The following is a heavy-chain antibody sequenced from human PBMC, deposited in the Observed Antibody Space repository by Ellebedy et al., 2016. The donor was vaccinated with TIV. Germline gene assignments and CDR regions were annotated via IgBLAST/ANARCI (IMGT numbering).Heavy chain of an antibody. V-gene: IGHV1-2*04. CDR3: ARVGHCSSTSCYGGWFDP. D-gene: IGHD2-2*01. J-gene: IGHJ5*02. Sequence: AASVKVSCKASGYTFTGYYMHWVRQAPGQGLEWMGWINPNSGGTNYAQKFQGWVTMTRDTSISTAYMELSRLRSDDTAVYYCARVGHCSSTSCYGGWFDPWGQGTLVTVSS. CDR2: INPNSGGT. CDR1: GYTFTGYY.